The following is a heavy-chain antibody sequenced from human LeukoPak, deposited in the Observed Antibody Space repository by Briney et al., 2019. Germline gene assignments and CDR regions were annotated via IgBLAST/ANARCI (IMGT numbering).Heavy chain of an antibody. CDR3: AKDSNLERGKTFYYYYMEV. CDR1: GFTFSSYE. D-gene: IGHD1-1*01. Sequence: GGSLRLSCAASGFTFSSYEMNWVRQAPGKGLEWVSYISSSGSTIYYADSVKGRFTISRDNAKNSLYLQMNSLRAEDMAVYYCAKDSNLERGKTFYYYYMEVWGKGTKVTV. V-gene: IGHV3-48*03. J-gene: IGHJ6*03. CDR2: ISSSGSTI.